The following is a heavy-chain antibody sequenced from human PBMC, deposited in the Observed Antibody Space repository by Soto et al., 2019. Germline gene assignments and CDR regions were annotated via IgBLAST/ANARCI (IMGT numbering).Heavy chain of an antibody. CDR1: GYTFTNYD. J-gene: IGHJ4*02. D-gene: IGHD6-19*01. CDR2: LNPHSGNT. Sequence: QVQLLQSGAEVRTPGASVRVSCQASGYTFTNYDINWVRQATGQGLEWMGWLNPHSGNTAYTQKCPGRVTITWDTSPSTVYMELSGLRSEDTAVAYGARGDPQVGGTAYWGQGTQVTVSS. CDR3: ARGDPQVGGTAY. V-gene: IGHV1-8*01.